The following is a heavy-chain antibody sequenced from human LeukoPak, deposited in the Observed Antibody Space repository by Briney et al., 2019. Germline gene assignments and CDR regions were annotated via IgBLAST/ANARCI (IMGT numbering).Heavy chain of an antibody. D-gene: IGHD2-15*01. CDR3: ARDWVAQGLNWFDP. J-gene: IGHJ5*02. Sequence: GGSLRLSCAASGFTFSDYYMSWIRQAPGKGLEWVSYISSSGSTKYYEHSVQGRFTISWEHAKNSLYLQRKSLRGRDTAVYYCARDWVAQGLNWFDPGGQGTRVTVSS. V-gene: IGHV3-11*04. CDR1: GFTFSDYY. CDR2: ISSSGSTK.